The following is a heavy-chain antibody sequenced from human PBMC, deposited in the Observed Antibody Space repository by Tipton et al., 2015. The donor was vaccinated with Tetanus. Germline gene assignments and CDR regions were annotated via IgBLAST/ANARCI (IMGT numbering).Heavy chain of an antibody. CDR1: GFTFDDYG. CDR3: ARDFRPIFGVAQPFDP. J-gene: IGHJ5*02. V-gene: IGHV3-48*02. Sequence: GSLRLSCAASGFTFDDYGMHWVRQVPGKGLEWVSHISGTGTTVDYADSVKGRFTISRDNAKNSLYLQMNSLRDEDTAIYYCARDFRPIFGVAQPFDPWGQGTLVTVSS. D-gene: IGHD3-3*01. CDR2: ISGTGTTV.